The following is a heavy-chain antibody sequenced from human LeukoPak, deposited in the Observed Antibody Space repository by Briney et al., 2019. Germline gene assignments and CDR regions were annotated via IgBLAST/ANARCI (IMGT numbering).Heavy chain of an antibody. J-gene: IGHJ1*01. CDR3: ARIAAAGTVVPGQH. CDR1: GYSISSGYY. Sequence: PSETLSLTCTVSGYSISSGYYWGWIRQPPGKGLEWIGSIYHSGSTYYNPSLKSRVTISVDTSKNQFPLKLSSVTAADTAVYYCARIAAAGTVVPGQHWGQGTLVTVSS. V-gene: IGHV4-38-2*02. D-gene: IGHD6-13*01. CDR2: IYHSGST.